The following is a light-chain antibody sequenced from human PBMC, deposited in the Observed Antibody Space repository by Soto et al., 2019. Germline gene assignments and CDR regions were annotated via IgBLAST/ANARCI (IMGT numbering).Light chain of an antibody. J-gene: IGLJ2*01. Sequence: QTVVTQEPSFSVSPGGTVTLTCGLSSGSVSTSYYPTWIQQTPGHTPRTLIHSTNTRSSGVPDRFSGSILGNKAALTITGPQADDESDYYCVLYMGSGISIFGGGTKVTVL. CDR1: SGSVSTSYY. CDR3: VLYMGSGISI. V-gene: IGLV8-61*01. CDR2: STN.